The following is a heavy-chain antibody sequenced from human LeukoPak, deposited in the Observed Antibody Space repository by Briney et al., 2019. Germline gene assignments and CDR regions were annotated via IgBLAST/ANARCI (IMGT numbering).Heavy chain of an antibody. J-gene: IGHJ4*02. CDR2: ISAYNGNT. D-gene: IGHD5-24*01. CDR3: ARVEMATIPLGD. CDR1: VYTYTRYG. V-gene: IGHV1-18*01. Sequence: GASVTVSCKASVYTYTRYGISWVRQPPGQGLEWMGWISAYNGNTHYAQKLQGRVTMTTNTSTSTAYRELRSLRSGDTAVYYCARVEMATIPLGDWGQGTLVTVSS.